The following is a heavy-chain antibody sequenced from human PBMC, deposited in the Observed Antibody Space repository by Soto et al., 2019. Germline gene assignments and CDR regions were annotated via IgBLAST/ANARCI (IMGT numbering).Heavy chain of an antibody. D-gene: IGHD4-17*01. CDR2: IWYDGSNK. CDR3: AGDYGDYNNWFDP. Sequence: QVQLVESGGGVVQPGRSLRLSCAASGFTFSSYGMHWVRQAPGKGLEWVAVIWYDGSNKYYADSVTGRFTISRDNSKNTLYLQMNSLRAEDTAVYYCAGDYGDYNNWFDPWGQGTLVTVSS. CDR1: GFTFSSYG. V-gene: IGHV3-33*01. J-gene: IGHJ5*02.